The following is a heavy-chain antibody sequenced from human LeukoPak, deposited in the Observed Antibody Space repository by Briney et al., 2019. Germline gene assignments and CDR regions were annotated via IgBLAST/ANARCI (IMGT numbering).Heavy chain of an antibody. CDR2: ISSSSSYI. V-gene: IGHV3-21*01. J-gene: IGHJ3*02. CDR3: AIGVGQDAFDI. Sequence: GGSLRLSCAASGFTFSSYSMNWVRQAPGKGLEWVSSISSSSSYIYYADSVKGRFTISRDNAKNSLYLQMNSLRAEDTAVYYCAIGVGQDAFDIWGQGTMVTVSS. D-gene: IGHD1-26*01. CDR1: GFTFSSYS.